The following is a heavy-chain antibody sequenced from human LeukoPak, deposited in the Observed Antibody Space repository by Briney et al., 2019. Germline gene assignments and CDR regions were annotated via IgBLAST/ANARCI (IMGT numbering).Heavy chain of an antibody. V-gene: IGHV3-23*01. CDR2: ISGRRDST. D-gene: IGHD1-1*01. CDR1: GFTFSSYG. CDR3: AKDRYGKPNFQH. Sequence: GGSLRLSCAASGFTFSSYGMSWVRQAPGKGLEWVSTISGRRDSTSYADSVKGRFTISRDNSKNTLYLQMNSLRAEDTAVYYCAKDRYGKPNFQHWGQGTLVSVSS. J-gene: IGHJ1*01.